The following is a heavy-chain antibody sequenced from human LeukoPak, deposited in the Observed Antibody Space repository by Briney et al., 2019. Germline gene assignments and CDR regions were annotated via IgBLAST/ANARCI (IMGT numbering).Heavy chain of an antibody. V-gene: IGHV3-23*01. D-gene: IGHD6-19*01. CDR1: GFTFSSYA. CDR2: ISDNGGST. CDR3: AKYFRYSSGWDYYYYGMDV. J-gene: IGHJ6*02. Sequence: GGSLRLSCAASGFTFSSYAMSWVRQAPGKGLEWVSVISDNGGSTYYADSVKGRFTISRDNSKNTLYLQMSSLRAEDTAVYYCAKYFRYSSGWDYYYYGMDVWGQGTTVTVSS.